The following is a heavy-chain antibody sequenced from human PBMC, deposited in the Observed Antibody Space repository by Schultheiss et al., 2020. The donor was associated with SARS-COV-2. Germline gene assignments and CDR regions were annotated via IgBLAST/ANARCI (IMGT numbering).Heavy chain of an antibody. V-gene: IGHV3-23*01. CDR1: GFTFSSYA. Sequence: GESLKISCAASGFTFSSYAMSWVRQAPGKGLEWVSAISGRGGSTYYVDSVKGRFTISRDNSKNTLYLQMNSLRAEDTAVYYCAKDPWMDVWGQGTTVTVSS. CDR3: AKDPWMDV. J-gene: IGHJ6*02. CDR2: ISGRGGST.